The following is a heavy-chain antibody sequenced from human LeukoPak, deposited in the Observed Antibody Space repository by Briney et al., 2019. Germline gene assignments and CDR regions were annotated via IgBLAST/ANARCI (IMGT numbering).Heavy chain of an antibody. CDR2: INWSGGTT. CDR1: GFTFDDYG. D-gene: IGHD6-19*01. Sequence: GGSLRLSCAASGFTFDDYGMSWVRQVPGKGLEWVSGINWSGGTTGYADSVKGRFTISRDNAKNSLYLQTNSLRGEDTALYYCAKDGGGWYTTGWYYFDYWGQGILVTVSS. V-gene: IGHV3-20*04. J-gene: IGHJ4*02. CDR3: AKDGGGWYTTGWYYFDY.